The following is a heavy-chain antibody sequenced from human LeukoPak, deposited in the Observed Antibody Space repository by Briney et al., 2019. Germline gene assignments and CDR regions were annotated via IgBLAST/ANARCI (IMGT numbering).Heavy chain of an antibody. Sequence: SETLSLTCAVYGGSFSGYYWSWIRQPPGKGLEWIGEINHSGSTNYNPSLKSRVTISVDTSKNQFSLKLSSVTAADTAVYYCARKSVGATRPALDYWGQGTLVTVSP. D-gene: IGHD1-26*01. J-gene: IGHJ4*02. CDR3: ARKSVGATRPALDY. CDR1: GGSFSGYY. V-gene: IGHV4-34*01. CDR2: INHSGST.